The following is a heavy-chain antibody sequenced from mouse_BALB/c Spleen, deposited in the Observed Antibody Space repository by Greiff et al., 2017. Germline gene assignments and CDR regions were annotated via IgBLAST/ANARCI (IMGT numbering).Heavy chain of an antibody. CDR3: ARREGNYRYDYAMDY. Sequence: QVQLQQSGAELAKPGASVKMSCKASGYTFTSYWMHWVKQRPGQGLEWIGYINPSTGYTEYNQKFKDKATLTADKSSSTAYMQLSSLTSEDSAVYYCARREGNYRYDYAMDYWGQGTSVTVSS. D-gene: IGHD2-14*01. J-gene: IGHJ4*01. CDR1: GYTFTSYW. CDR2: INPSTGYT. V-gene: IGHV1-7*01.